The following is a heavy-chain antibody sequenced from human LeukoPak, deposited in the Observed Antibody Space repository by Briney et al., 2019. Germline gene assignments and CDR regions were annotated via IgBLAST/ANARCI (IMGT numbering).Heavy chain of an antibody. D-gene: IGHD5-12*01. J-gene: IGHJ4*02. Sequence: SETLSLTCTVSGGSISSYYWSWIRQPAGKGLEWIGEINHSGSTNYNPSLKSRVTISVDTSKNQFSLKLSSVTAADTAVYYCARGSGYTYYFDYWGQGTLVTVSS. V-gene: IGHV4-34*01. CDR1: GGSISSYY. CDR2: INHSGST. CDR3: ARGSGYTYYFDY.